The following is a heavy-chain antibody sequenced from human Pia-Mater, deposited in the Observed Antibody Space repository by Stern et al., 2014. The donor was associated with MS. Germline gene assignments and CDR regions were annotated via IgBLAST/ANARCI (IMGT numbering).Heavy chain of an antibody. D-gene: IGHD6-19*01. V-gene: IGHV1-69*01. CDR1: GGTFSSYA. CDR3: ARQREQWPVSFDY. J-gene: IGHJ4*02. CDR2: IIPIFGTA. Sequence: VQLVESGAEVKKPGSSVTVSCKASGGTFSSYAISWVRQAPGQGLEWMGGIIPIFGTANYAQKFQGRVTITADESTSTAYMELSSLRSEDTAVYYCARQREQWPVSFDYWGQGTLVTVSS.